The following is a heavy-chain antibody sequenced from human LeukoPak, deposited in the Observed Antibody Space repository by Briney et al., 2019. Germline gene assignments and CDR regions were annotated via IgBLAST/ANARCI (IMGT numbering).Heavy chain of an antibody. D-gene: IGHD3-16*02. CDR3: AKDFSELRLGELSLYFDY. CDR2: ISYDGSNK. V-gene: IGHV3-30*18. J-gene: IGHJ4*02. CDR1: GFTFSSYG. Sequence: GGSLRLSCAASGFTFSSYGMHWVRQAPGKGLEWVAVISYDGSNKYYADSVKGRFTISRDNSKNTLYLQMNSLRVEDTAVYYCAKDFSELRLGELSLYFDYWGQGTLVTVSS.